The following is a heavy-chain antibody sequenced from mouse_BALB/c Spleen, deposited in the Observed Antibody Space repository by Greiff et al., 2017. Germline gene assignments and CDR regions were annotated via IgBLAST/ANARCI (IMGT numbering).Heavy chain of an antibody. CDR3: TRLDGNSLAY. CDR1: GYTFTDYE. V-gene: IGHV1-15*01. CDR2: IHPGSGGT. Sequence: QVHVKQSGAELVRPGASVKLSCKAFGYTFTDYEMHWVNQTPVHGLEWIGAIHPGSGGTAYNQKFKGKVTLTADKSSSTAYMELSSLTSEDSAVYYCTRLDGNSLAYWGQGTLVTVSA. D-gene: IGHD2-1*01. J-gene: IGHJ3*01.